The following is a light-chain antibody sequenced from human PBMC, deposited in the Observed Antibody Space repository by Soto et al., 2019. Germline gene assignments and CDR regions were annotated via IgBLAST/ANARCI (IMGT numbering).Light chain of an antibody. CDR2: DAS. CDR3: QQYNYWPPWT. Sequence: ILMTQSPATLSVSPGERATLSCRASQSVSNNLAWYQQKPGQAPRLLIHDASTRATGIPARFSGSGSGTEFTLTISGLQSEDFAVYYCQQYNYWPPWTFGQGTKVEIK. V-gene: IGKV3-15*01. CDR1: QSVSNN. J-gene: IGKJ1*01.